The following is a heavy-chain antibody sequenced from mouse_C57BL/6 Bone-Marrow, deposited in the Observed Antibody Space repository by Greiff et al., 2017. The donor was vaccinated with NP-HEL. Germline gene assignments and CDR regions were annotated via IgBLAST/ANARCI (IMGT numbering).Heavy chain of an antibody. Sequence: VQLQQPGAELVMPGASVKLSCKASGYTFTSYWMHWVKQRPGQGLEWIGEIDPSDSYTNYIQKFKGKSTLTVDKSSSTAYMQLSSLTSEDSAVYYCARWGYYGSSYPYWYFDVWGTGTTVTVSS. D-gene: IGHD1-1*01. V-gene: IGHV1-69*01. CDR2: IDPSDSYT. J-gene: IGHJ1*03. CDR1: GYTFTSYW. CDR3: ARWGYYGSSYPYWYFDV.